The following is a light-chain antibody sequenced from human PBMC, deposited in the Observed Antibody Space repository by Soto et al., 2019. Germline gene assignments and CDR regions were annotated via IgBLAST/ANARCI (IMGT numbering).Light chain of an antibody. CDR3: LSYTNSSTLWV. CDR2: DVR. Sequence: QSALTQPASVSGSPGQSITISCTGTSSDVGGYNYVSWYQQHPGKAPKLMIYDVRNRPSGVSDRFSGSKSGNTASLTISGLQAEDEADYYCLSYTNSSTLWVFGVGTKVTVL. J-gene: IGLJ3*02. V-gene: IGLV2-14*01. CDR1: SSDVGGYNY.